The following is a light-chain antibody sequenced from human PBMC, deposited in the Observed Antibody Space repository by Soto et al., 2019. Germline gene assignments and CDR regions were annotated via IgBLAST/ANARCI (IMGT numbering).Light chain of an antibody. V-gene: IGLV2-11*01. CDR1: SSDVGGYNY. CDR3: CSYAGTSLWV. CDR2: DVS. Sequence: QSALTQSRSVSGSPGQSVTISCTGTSSDVGGYNYVSWYQQHPGKAPKLVIYDVSKRPSGVPDRFSGSKSGNTASLTISGLQAEDEADYYCCSYAGTSLWVFGGGTKVTVL. J-gene: IGLJ3*02.